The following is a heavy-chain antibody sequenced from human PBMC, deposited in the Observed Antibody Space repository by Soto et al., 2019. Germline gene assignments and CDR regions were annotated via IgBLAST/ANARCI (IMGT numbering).Heavy chain of an antibody. J-gene: IGHJ6*02. V-gene: IGHV3-33*01. CDR3: ARDGATIFGVVIPMDV. Sequence: GGALRLSCAASGFTFSSYGMHWVRQAPGKGLEWVAVIWYDGSNKYYADSVKGRFTISRDNSKNTLYLQMNSLRAEDTAVYYCARDGATIFGVVIPMDVWGQGTTVTVYS. CDR2: IWYDGSNK. CDR1: GFTFSSYG. D-gene: IGHD3-3*01.